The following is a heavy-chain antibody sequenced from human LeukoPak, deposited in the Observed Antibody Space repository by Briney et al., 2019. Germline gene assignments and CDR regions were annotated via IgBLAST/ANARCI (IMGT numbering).Heavy chain of an antibody. CDR3: ARAPSMYSNTDYYYYYYMDV. V-gene: IGHV3-48*03. CDR1: GFTFSSYE. D-gene: IGHD6-13*01. CDR2: ISSSGSSI. J-gene: IGHJ6*03. Sequence: GGSLRLSCAASGFTFSSYEMNWVRQAPGKGLEWVSYISSSGSSIVYADSVKGRFTISRDNAKNSLYLQMNSLRAEDTAVYYCARAPSMYSNTDYYYYYYMDVWGKGTTVTVSS.